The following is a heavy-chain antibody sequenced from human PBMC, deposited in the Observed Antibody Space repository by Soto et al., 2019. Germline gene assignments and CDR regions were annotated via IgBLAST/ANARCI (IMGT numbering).Heavy chain of an antibody. Sequence: GASVKVSCKASGYTFTSYGISWVRQAPGQGLEWMGWISAYNGNTNYAQKLQGRVTMTTDTTTSTAYMELGSLRSDDTAVYYCARDLSASITIFGVVTIGPRFYGMDVWGQGTTVTVSS. CDR1: GYTFTSYG. D-gene: IGHD3-3*01. V-gene: IGHV1-18*01. CDR3: ARDLSASITIFGVVTIGPRFYGMDV. J-gene: IGHJ6*02. CDR2: ISAYNGNT.